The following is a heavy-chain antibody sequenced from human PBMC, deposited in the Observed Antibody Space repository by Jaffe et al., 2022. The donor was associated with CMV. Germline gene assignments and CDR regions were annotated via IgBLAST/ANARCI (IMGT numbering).Heavy chain of an antibody. J-gene: IGHJ3*02. Sequence: QLPLQESGPGLVKPSETLSLTCSVSGDSISRRSQYLWGWVRQPPGKGLEWVGAIFYNGNAHYNPSLKSRVIISGDTSTNEISLRLNSVTAADTAVYYCGMSFKWDGFGVFDIWGQGTMVTVSS. CDR2: IFYNGNA. D-gene: IGHD3-3*01. CDR1: GDSISRRSQY. CDR3: GMSFKWDGFGVFDI. V-gene: IGHV4-39*01.